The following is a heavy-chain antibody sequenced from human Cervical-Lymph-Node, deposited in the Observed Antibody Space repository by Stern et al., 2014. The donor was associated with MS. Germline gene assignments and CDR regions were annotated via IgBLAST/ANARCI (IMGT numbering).Heavy chain of an antibody. CDR3: ATSTGYFLLEYYFDY. CDR2: IYPGDSDT. Sequence: EVQLVESAAEVKKPWESLKISCQGSGYSFISSWIGWVRQMPGKGLEWMAIIYPGDSDTRYNPSFQGQVTISADRSVNTAYLQWGSLKASDTAMYYCATSTGYFLLEYYFDYWGQGTLVTVSS. V-gene: IGHV5-51*01. D-gene: IGHD6-19*01. CDR1: GYSFISSW. J-gene: IGHJ4*02.